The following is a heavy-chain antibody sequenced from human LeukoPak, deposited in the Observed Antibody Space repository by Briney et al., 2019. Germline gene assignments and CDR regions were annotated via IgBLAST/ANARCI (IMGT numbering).Heavy chain of an antibody. V-gene: IGHV1-69*13. CDR2: IIPIFGTA. CDR3: ASWYYDILTGYYSPYGMDV. D-gene: IGHD3-9*01. J-gene: IGHJ6*02. CDR1: GGTFSSYA. Sequence: GASVKVSCKASGGTFSSYAISWVRQAPGQGLEWMGGIIPIFGTANYAQKFQGRVTITADESTSTAYMELSSLRSEDTAVYYCASWYYDILTGYYSPYGMDVWGQGITVTVSS.